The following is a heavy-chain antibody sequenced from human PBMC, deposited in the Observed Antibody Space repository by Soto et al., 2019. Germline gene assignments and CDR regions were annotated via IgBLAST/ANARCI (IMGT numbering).Heavy chain of an antibody. CDR1: GGSFSGYY. V-gene: IGHV4-34*01. CDR3: ARFGKSMVRGVTEYFDY. D-gene: IGHD3-10*01. CDR2: INHSGST. Sequence: PSETLSLTCAVYGGSFSGYYWSWIRQPPGKGLEWIGEINHSGSTNYNPSLKSRVTISVDTSKNQFSLKLSSVTAADTAVYYCARFGKSMVRGVTEYFDYWGQGTLVTV. J-gene: IGHJ4*02.